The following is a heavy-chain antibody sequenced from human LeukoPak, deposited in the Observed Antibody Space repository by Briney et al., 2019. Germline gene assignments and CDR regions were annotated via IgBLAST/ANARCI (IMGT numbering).Heavy chain of an antibody. CDR2: ISAYNGNT. CDR1: GYTFTRYG. D-gene: IGHD3-3*01. Sequence: ASVNVSCKASGYTFTRYGISWVRQAPGQGLEWVGWISAYNGNTNYAQKVQGRVTMTTDTSTSTAHMELRSLRSDDTAVYYCARDLPGYGFWSGVDYWGQGTLVTVSS. V-gene: IGHV1-18*01. CDR3: ARDLPGYGFWSGVDY. J-gene: IGHJ4*02.